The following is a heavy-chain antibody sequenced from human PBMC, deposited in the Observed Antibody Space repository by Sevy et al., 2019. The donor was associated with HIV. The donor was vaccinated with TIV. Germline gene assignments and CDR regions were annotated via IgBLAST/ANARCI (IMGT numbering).Heavy chain of an antibody. CDR1: GYRIFNNW. CDR2: IYLGNSDT. J-gene: IGHJ3*01. D-gene: IGHD6-13*01. CDR3: ATAAHLRFDGFHV. V-gene: IGHV5-51*01. Sequence: GESLKISCKGSGYRIFNNWVAWVRQMPGKGLDWMGMIYLGNSDTRYSPSFQGQVTISADNSIDTAYLQWSSLKASDTAMDYCATAAHLRFDGFHVWGQGTVVTVSS.